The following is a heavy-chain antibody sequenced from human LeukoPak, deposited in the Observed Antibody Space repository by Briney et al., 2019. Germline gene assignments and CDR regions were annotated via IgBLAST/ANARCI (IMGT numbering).Heavy chain of an antibody. D-gene: IGHD6-19*01. CDR2: INPNSGGT. Sequence: ASVKVSCKASGYTFTGYYMHWVRQATGQGREWMGWINPNSGGTNYAQKFQGRVTMTRDTSISTVYMELSRLRSDDTAVYYCARSWLVRGAFDYWGQGTLVTVSS. CDR1: GYTFTGYY. V-gene: IGHV1-2*02. J-gene: IGHJ4*02. CDR3: ARSWLVRGAFDY.